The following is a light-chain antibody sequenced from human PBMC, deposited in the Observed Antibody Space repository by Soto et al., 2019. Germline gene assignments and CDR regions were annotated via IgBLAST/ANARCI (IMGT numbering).Light chain of an antibody. CDR2: GTS. J-gene: IGKJ2*01. Sequence: EIVLTQSPGTLSLSPGERATFSCRASQSVISDYLAWYQQRPGLAPRLLIYGTSNRATGIPDRFSGSGSGTDFTLTINTLEPEDFAVYYCQRYGSSPLYAFGQGTKLEIK. CDR3: QRYGSSPLYA. V-gene: IGKV3-20*01. CDR1: QSVISDY.